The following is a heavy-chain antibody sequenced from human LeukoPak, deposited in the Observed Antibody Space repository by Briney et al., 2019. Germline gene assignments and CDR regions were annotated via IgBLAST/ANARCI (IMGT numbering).Heavy chain of an antibody. CDR3: ARAGIAVAASQDY. CDR2: INPSGGST. V-gene: IGHV1-46*01. D-gene: IGHD6-13*01. J-gene: IGHJ4*02. CDR1: GYTFSVYY. Sequence: ASVKVSCKASGYTFSVYYMHWVRLAPGQGLQWMGVINPSGGSTTYAQKFQGRVTMTRDTSTRTVYMELSSPRSDETAVYYCARAGIAVAASQDYWGQGTLVTVSS.